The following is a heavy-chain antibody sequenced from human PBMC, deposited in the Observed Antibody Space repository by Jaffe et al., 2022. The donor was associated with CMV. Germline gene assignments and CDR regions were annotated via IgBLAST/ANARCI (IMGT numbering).Heavy chain of an antibody. CDR3: ARVTADTYYYDY. J-gene: IGHJ4*02. Sequence: QVQLVQSGAEVKKPGASVKVSCKASGYTFTNDYMHWVRQAPGQGLEWMGVIKLSGGTTTYAQNFQGRVTMTRDTSTSTVYMELSSLRSEDTAVYYCARVTADTYYYDYWGQGTLVTVSS. CDR1: GYTFTNDY. CDR2: IKLSGGTT. V-gene: IGHV1-46*01. D-gene: IGHD6-25*01.